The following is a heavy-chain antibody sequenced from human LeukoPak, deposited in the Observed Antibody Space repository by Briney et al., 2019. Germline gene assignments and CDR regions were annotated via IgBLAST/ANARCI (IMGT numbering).Heavy chain of an antibody. CDR3: ATDYGGNSYFDY. CDR2: IYYSGST. Sequence: SQTLSLTCNVSGGSISSGGYYWSWIRQHPGKGLERIGYIYYSGSTYYNPSLKSRVSISVDTSKNQFSLKVTSVTAADTAVYYCATDYGGNSYFDYWGQGTLVTVSS. J-gene: IGHJ4*02. CDR1: GGSISSGGYY. D-gene: IGHD4-23*01. V-gene: IGHV4-31*03.